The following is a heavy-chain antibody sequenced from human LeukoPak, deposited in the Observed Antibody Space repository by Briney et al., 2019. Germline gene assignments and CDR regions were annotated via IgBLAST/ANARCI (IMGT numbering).Heavy chain of an antibody. CDR1: GGSFSGYY. CDR2: INHSGST. D-gene: IGHD3-22*01. J-gene: IGHJ4*02. V-gene: IGHV4-34*01. Sequence: SETLSLTCAVYGGSFSGYYWSWIRQPPGKGLEWSGEINHSGSTNYNPSLKSRVTISVDTSKNQFSLKLISVTAADTAVYYCARGPYGYYYEYYFDYWGEGTLVTVSS. CDR3: ARGPYGYYYEYYFDY.